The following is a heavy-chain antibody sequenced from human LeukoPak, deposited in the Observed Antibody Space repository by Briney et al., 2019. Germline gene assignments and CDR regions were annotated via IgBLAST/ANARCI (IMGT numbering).Heavy chain of an antibody. CDR2: IYYSGST. D-gene: IGHD3-10*01. V-gene: IGHV4-59*01. Sequence: SETLSLTCTVSGGSISSYYWSWIRQPAGKGLEWIGYIYYSGSTNYNPSLKSRVTISVDTSKNQFSLKLTSVTAADTAVYYCARGEGPMADNWFDPWGQGTLVTVSS. CDR1: GGSISSYY. J-gene: IGHJ5*02. CDR3: ARGEGPMADNWFDP.